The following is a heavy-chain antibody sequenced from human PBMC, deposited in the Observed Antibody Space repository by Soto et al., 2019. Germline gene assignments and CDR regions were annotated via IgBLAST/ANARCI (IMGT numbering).Heavy chain of an antibody. Sequence: PSETLSLTCTVCGDSISSYYWSWIRKPPGKGLEWIGYIYYSGSTNYNPSLKSRVTISVDTSKNQFSLKLNSMTAADTAVYYCARHNYGSGSTYFDYWGQGTLVTVSS. V-gene: IGHV4-59*08. CDR1: GDSISSYY. J-gene: IGHJ4*02. CDR2: IYYSGST. CDR3: ARHNYGSGSTYFDY. D-gene: IGHD3-10*01.